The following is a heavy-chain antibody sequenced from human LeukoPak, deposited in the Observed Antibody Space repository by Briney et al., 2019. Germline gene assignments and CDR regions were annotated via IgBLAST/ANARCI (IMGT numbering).Heavy chain of an antibody. CDR2: IYYSGST. CDR1: GGSISSGGYY. V-gene: IGHV4-31*03. D-gene: IGHD6-19*01. CDR3: ARDVNPSGGWSIFDY. J-gene: IGHJ4*02. Sequence: SETLSLTCTVSGGSISSGGYYWSWIRQHPGKGLEWIGYIYYSGSTYYNPSLKSRVTISVDTSKNQFSLKLSSVTAADTAVYYCARDVNPSGGWSIFDYWGQGTLVTVSS.